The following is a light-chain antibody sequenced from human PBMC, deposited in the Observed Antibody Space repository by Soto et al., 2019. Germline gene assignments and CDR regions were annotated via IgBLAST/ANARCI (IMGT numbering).Light chain of an antibody. Sequence: DIVMTHSPDSLPVSLRERGPTHCKSSLTLFFRSNDKNYMSWYHKKPGQPPQLIIYWASIRDSGVPDRFSGSGYGTDFTLTISRVQAEDVAVYYCQQSYRPPLTFGGGTKVDIK. J-gene: IGKJ4*01. CDR3: QQSYRPPLT. V-gene: IGKV4-1*01. CDR2: WAS. CDR1: LTLFFRSNDKNY.